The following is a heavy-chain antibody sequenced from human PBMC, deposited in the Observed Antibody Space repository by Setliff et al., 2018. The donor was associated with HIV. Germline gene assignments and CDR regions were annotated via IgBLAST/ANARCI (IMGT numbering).Heavy chain of an antibody. Sequence: PSETLSLTCTVSGGSITGHYWSWIRQPPGKGLEWIGYIHYSGSSNYNPSLKSRVSISLDTSKKQVSLKLNSVTAADTAVYYCARGLSIFGLATPGFYSLMYVWGKGTTVTVSS. J-gene: IGHJ6*03. D-gene: IGHD3-3*01. CDR2: IHYSGSS. CDR3: ARGLSIFGLATPGFYSLMYV. V-gene: IGHV4-59*11. CDR1: GGSITGHY.